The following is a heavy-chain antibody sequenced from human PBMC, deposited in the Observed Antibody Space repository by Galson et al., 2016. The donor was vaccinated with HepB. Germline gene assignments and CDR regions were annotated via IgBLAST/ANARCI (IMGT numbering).Heavy chain of an antibody. CDR2: ITSSSDTM. J-gene: IGHJ4*02. Sequence: SLRLSCAASGFIFSVYNMNWARQAPGKGLEWIAWITSSSDTMYYADSVKGRFTISSDNAKNSLYLEMNSLRAEDTAVYYCARDGSKLRYFDWQREKYFDCWGQGTLVTVSS. CDR3: ARDGSKLRYFDWQREKYFDC. D-gene: IGHD3-9*01. CDR1: GFIFSVYN. V-gene: IGHV3-48*01.